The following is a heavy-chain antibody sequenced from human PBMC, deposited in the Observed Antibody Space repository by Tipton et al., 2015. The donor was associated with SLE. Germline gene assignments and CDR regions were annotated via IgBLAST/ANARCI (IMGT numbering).Heavy chain of an antibody. CDR3: ARQLGWGDPFAFDY. D-gene: IGHD2-21*02. CDR1: GFSFSSYY. V-gene: IGHV4-59*08. J-gene: IGHJ4*02. Sequence: TLSLTCTVSGFSFSSYYWSWIRQPPGKGLEWIGYVYYSGSTNYNPSLRGRITTSVDTSKNQFSLKLTSVTAADTAVYYCARQLGWGDPFAFDYWGQGTLVTVSS. CDR2: VYYSGST.